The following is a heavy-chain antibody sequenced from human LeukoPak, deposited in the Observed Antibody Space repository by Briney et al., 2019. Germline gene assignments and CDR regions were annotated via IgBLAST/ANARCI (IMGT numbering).Heavy chain of an antibody. CDR1: GFTFDDYA. CDR3: AKSPCGSDCYSFDY. D-gene: IGHD2-21*02. J-gene: IGHJ4*02. CDR2: ISWNSGSI. Sequence: GGSLRLSCAASGFTFDDYAMHWVRQAPGKGLEWVSGISWNSGSIGYADSVKGRFTISRDNAKNSLYLQMNSLRAEDMALYYCAKSPCGSDCYSFDYWGQGTLVTVSS. V-gene: IGHV3-9*03.